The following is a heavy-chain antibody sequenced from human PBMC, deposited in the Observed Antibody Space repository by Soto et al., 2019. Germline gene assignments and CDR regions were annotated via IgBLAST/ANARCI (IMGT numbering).Heavy chain of an antibody. CDR2: IKPDGTEK. CDR1: GFTFSNFW. V-gene: IGHV3-7*04. Sequence: VQVVESGGALVQPGGSLRLSCAASGFTFSNFWMTWVRQTPGKGLEWVANIKPDGTEKYYVDSVKGRFTVSRDNAKNSLDLQMNSLRVEDTAVYYCARGRGLDVRGQGTTVTVSS. J-gene: IGHJ6*02. CDR3: ARGRGLDV.